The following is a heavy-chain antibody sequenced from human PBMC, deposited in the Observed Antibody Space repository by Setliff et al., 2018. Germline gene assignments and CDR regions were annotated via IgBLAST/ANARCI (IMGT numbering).Heavy chain of an antibody. CDR1: GYTFSTYG. CDR3: VRSSAPQVVLAADFDF. J-gene: IGHJ4*02. Sequence: ASVKVSCKASGYTFSTYGLHWVRQAPGQGPEWMGMIITNTGKTSYAQKFRGRVTMTTDTSTGTGYMELKSLRSDDTAVYYCVRSSAPQVVLAADFDFWGQGTPVTVSS. V-gene: IGHV1-18*01. D-gene: IGHD6-19*01. CDR2: IITNTGKT.